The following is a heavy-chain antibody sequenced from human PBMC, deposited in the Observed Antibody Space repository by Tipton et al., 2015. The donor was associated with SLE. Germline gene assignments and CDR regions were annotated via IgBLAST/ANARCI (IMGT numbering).Heavy chain of an antibody. Sequence: TLSLTCTVSGGSIRSSSSFWDWIRQPPGKGLEWMGSIFYTGTTYYNPSLKSRLTISVDSSKNQFSLNLRSVTATDTAVYYCARAPGPGGSFGIWGQGTMVTV. J-gene: IGHJ3*02. V-gene: IGHV4-39*01. CDR3: ARAPGPGGSFGI. CDR1: GGSIRSSSSF. CDR2: IFYTGTT. D-gene: IGHD1-1*01.